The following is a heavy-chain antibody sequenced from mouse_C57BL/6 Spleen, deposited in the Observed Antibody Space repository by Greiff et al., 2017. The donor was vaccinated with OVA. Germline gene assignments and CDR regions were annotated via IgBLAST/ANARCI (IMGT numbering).Heavy chain of an antibody. CDR2: IDPSDSET. CDR3: ARDYDGYFDY. V-gene: IGHV1-52*01. J-gene: IGHJ2*01. CDR1: GYTFTSYW. Sequence: VQLQQPGAELVRPGSSVKLSCKASGYTFTSYWMHWVRQRPIQGLEWIGNIDPSDSETHYNQKFKDKATLTVDKSSSTAYMQLSSLTSEDSAVYYCARDYDGYFDYWGQGTTLTVSS. D-gene: IGHD2-3*01.